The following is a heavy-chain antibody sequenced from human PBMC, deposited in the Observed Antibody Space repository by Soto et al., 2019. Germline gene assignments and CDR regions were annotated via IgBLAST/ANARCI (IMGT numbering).Heavy chain of an antibody. Sequence: LGESLKISCKGSGYSFTSYWISWVRQMPGKGLEWMGRIDPSDSYTNYSPSFQGHVTISADKSISTAYLQWSSLKASDTAMYYCASPKEFEYDGMDVWGQGTTVTVSS. D-gene: IGHD6-6*01. J-gene: IGHJ6*02. CDR3: ASPKEFEYDGMDV. CDR2: IDPSDSYT. V-gene: IGHV5-10-1*01. CDR1: GYSFTSYW.